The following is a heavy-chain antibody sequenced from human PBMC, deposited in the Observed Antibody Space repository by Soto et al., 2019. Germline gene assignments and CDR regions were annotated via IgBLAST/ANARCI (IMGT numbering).Heavy chain of an antibody. D-gene: IGHD2-2*01. J-gene: IGHJ4*02. CDR2: ISGSGGTT. CDR1: GFTFSSYA. CDR3: ATPPRDCISPSCRYSLDD. V-gene: IGHV3-23*01. Sequence: GGSLRLSCAASGFTFSSYAISWVRQAPGEGLEWVSVISGSGGTTYYADSDKGRFTISRDNSKNTLYLQMNNLRAEDTAVYYCATPPRDCISPSCRYSLDDWGRGTLVSVSS.